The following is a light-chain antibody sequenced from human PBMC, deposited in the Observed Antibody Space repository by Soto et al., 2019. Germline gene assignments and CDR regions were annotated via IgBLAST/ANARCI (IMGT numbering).Light chain of an antibody. J-gene: IGKJ5*01. CDR2: GTS. CDR3: QQYGSSIT. CDR1: RGIGST. V-gene: IGKV3-20*01. Sequence: ESVLTQSPATLSLSPGERATLSCRASRGIGSTLAWYQQKPGQAPRLLIYGTSSRATGIPDRFSGSGSGTDFTLTISRLEPEDFAVFYCQQYGSSITFGQGTRLEI.